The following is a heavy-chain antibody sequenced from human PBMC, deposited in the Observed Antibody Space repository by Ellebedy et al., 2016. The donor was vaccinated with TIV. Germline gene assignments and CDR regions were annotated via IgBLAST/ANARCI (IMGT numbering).Heavy chain of an antibody. CDR1: AVTFSNYP. CDR3: AKIAVAGLWYFDP. D-gene: IGHD6-19*01. J-gene: IGHJ2*01. Sequence: GESLKISCAASAVTFSNYPMRSVRQAPGKGLGWVSSIRVTGDLTYYADSVKGRFTVSRDHSKNTLYLQMNSLRAEDTAIYYCAKIAVAGLWYFDPWGRGTLVTVSS. V-gene: IGHV3-23*01. CDR2: IRVTGDLT.